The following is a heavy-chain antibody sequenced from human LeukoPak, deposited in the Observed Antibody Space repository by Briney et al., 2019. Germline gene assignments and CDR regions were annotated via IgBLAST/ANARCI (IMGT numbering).Heavy chain of an antibody. V-gene: IGHV4-59*01. CDR1: GFTFSNYW. D-gene: IGHD5-18*01. CDR3: ARSQQLIRTFAS. CDR2: SYYSGDA. J-gene: IGHJ4*02. Sequence: GSLRLSCAASGFTFSNYWMSWIRQPPGKGLEWMGYSYYSGDANYNPSLKSRVTMSVDASKNQFSLKLTSVTAADTAVYYCARSQQLIRTFASWGQGTLVTVSS.